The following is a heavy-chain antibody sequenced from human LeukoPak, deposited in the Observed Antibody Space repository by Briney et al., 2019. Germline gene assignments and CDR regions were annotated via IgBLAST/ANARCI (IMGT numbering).Heavy chain of an antibody. CDR1: GFTFSSYA. J-gene: IGHJ4*02. D-gene: IGHD3-10*01. Sequence: GSLRLSCAASGFTFSSYAMSWVRQPPGRGLEWIGCISYSGSTNYNPSLKSRLTMSVDTSKNQLSLKLRSVTAADTAVYYCARLWSGERPPDYWGQGTLVTVSS. CDR2: ISYSGST. V-gene: IGHV4-59*04. CDR3: ARLWSGERPPDY.